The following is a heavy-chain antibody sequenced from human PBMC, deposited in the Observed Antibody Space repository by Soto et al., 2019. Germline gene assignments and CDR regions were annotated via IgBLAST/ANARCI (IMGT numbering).Heavy chain of an antibody. J-gene: IGHJ4*02. CDR2: ISYDGSNK. CDR1: GFTFSSYG. V-gene: IGHV3-30*18. Sequence: SLRLSCAASGFTFSSYGMHWVRQAPGKGLEWVAVISYDGSNKYYADSVKGRFTISRDNSKNTLYLQMNSLRAEDTAVYYCAKEVNSGFNPGALFDYWGQGTLVTVSS. D-gene: IGHD3-22*01. CDR3: AKEVNSGFNPGALFDY.